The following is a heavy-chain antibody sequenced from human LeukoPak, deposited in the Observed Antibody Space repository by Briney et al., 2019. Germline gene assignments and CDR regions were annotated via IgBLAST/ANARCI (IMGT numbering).Heavy chain of an antibody. J-gene: IGHJ2*01. D-gene: IGHD6-13*01. V-gene: IGHV4-34*01. CDR2: INHSGST. Sequence: NPSETLSLTCAVCGGSFSGYYWRWIRQPPGKGLEWVGEINHSGSTNYNPSLKSRVTISVDTSKNQCSLKLSSVTAADTAVYYCARKTYTGIAAAGTLQTGYFDLWGRGTLVTVSS. CDR3: ARKTYTGIAAAGTLQTGYFDL. CDR1: GGSFSGYY.